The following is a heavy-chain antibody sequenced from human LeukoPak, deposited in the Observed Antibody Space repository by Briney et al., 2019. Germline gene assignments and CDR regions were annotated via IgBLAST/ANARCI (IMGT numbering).Heavy chain of an antibody. J-gene: IGHJ4*02. Sequence: ASVGVSFKASGYTFTGYYMHWVRQAPGQGREWMGWINPNSGGTKYAQKFQGRVTMTRDTSISTAYMELSRLRSDDTAVYYCARDGDSGHDYWGQGSLVTVSS. V-gene: IGHV1-2*02. CDR2: INPNSGGT. D-gene: IGHD5-12*01. CDR3: ARDGDSGHDY. CDR1: GYTFTGYY.